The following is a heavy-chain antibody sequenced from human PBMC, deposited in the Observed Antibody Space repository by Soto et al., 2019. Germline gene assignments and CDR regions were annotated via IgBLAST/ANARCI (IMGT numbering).Heavy chain of an antibody. CDR3: ARDLISATGFDY. J-gene: IGHJ4*02. D-gene: IGHD2-15*01. CDR1: GFTFSSYW. Sequence: EVHLVESGGGLGQPGGSLRLSCAASGFTFSSYWMSWVRQAPGNGMEWVANIKQDGSEKYYVDSVKGRFTISRGNPKNALYLQLNSLRAEDTAVYYCARDLISATGFDYWGQGTLVTVSS. V-gene: IGHV3-7*03. CDR2: IKQDGSEK.